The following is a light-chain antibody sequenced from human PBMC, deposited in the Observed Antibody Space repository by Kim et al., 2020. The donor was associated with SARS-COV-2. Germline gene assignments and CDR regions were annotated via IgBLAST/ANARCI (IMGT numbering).Light chain of an antibody. CDR1: TETVTSGHY. J-gene: IGLJ3*02. V-gene: IGLV7-46*01. CDR3: LLLYSDARV. CDR2: DAT. Sequence: PGRTVTLTGGSSTETVTSGHYPYWLQQKPGQAPTTLIYDATFRHSWEPTRFSGSLLGGKATLTLSGAKPEDEADYYCLLLYSDARVFGGGTKVTVL.